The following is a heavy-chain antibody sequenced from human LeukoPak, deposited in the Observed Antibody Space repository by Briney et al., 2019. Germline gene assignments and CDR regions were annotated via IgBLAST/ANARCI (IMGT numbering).Heavy chain of an antibody. CDR2: IHHSGST. Sequence: SETLSLTCTVSGGSISSYYWSWIRQPPGKGLEWIGNIHHSGSTYYNPSLKSRVTISVDTSKNQLSLKLSSVTAADTAVYYCVRVAAGIGFFQHWGQGTLVTVSS. V-gene: IGHV4-59*08. J-gene: IGHJ1*01. CDR3: VRVAAGIGFFQH. CDR1: GGSISSYY. D-gene: IGHD6-13*01.